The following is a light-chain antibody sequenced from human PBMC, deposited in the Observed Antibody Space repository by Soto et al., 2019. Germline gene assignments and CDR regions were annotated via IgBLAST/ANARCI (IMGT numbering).Light chain of an antibody. Sequence: QSVLTQPASMSGSPGQSITISCTGTSSDVGAYNYVSWYQQHPGKAPNLMIFEVSNRPSGVSNRFSGSKSGNTASLTISGLRAEDEADYYCSSFTTTSIYVFGAGTKLTVL. CDR1: SSDVGAYNY. CDR2: EVS. V-gene: IGLV2-14*01. J-gene: IGLJ1*01. CDR3: SSFTTTSIYV.